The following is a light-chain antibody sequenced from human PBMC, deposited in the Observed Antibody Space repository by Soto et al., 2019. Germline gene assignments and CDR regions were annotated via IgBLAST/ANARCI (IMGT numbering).Light chain of an antibody. CDR2: DVS. Sequence: QSVLAQPPSASGSPGQSVTISCTGTSSDVGAYNYVSWYQQHPGKAPKLIIYDVSQRPSGVPDRFAGSKSGNTASLTVSGLQAEAEAVYYCNSFAGSAHVVFGGGTKLTVL. CDR3: NSFAGSAHVV. J-gene: IGLJ2*01. CDR1: SSDVGAYNY. V-gene: IGLV2-8*01.